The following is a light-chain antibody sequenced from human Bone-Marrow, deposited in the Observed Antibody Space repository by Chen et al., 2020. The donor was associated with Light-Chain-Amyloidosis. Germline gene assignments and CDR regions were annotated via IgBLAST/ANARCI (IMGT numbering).Light chain of an antibody. J-gene: IGKJ5*01. V-gene: IGKV3-20*01. Sequence: EIVLTQSPGTLSLSPGERATLSCRASQSITASYFAWYQQKPGQAPRLLMFGPSNRATGIPDRLSGSGSGADFTLTISRLEPEDFAVYYCQHFVPSAPVTFGQGTRLEIK. CDR1: QSITASY. CDR3: QHFVPSAPVT. CDR2: GPS.